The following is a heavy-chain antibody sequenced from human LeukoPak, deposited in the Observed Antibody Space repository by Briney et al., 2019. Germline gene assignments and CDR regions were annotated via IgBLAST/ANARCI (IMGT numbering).Heavy chain of an antibody. Sequence: PSETLSLTCTVSGGSISSYYWNWIRQPPGKGLEWIGYIYYSGTTNYNPSLKSRVTISVDTSKNQFSLKLSSVTAADTAVYYCARKGPTDYYYYYGMDVWGQGTTVTVSS. CDR3: ARKGPTDYYYYYGMDV. CDR1: GGSISSYY. V-gene: IGHV4-59*01. CDR2: IYYSGTT. J-gene: IGHJ6*02.